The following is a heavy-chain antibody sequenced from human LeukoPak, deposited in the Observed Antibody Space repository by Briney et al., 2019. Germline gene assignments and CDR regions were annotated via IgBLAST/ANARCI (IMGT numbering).Heavy chain of an antibody. V-gene: IGHV1-18*01. CDR3: ARVLLMGQQLVQGDY. CDR1: GYTFTSCA. Sequence: ASVKVSCKASGYTFTSCAISWVRQAPGQGLEWMGWISAYNGNTNYAQKLQGRVTMTTDTSTSTAYMELRSLRSDDTAVYYCARVLLMGQQLVQGDYWGQGTLVTVSS. CDR2: ISAYNGNT. J-gene: IGHJ4*02. D-gene: IGHD6-13*01.